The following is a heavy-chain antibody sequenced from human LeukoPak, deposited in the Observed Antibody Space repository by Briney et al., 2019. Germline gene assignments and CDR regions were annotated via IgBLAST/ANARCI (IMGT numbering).Heavy chain of an antibody. CDR2: IYYSGST. V-gene: IGHV4-59*01. CDR1: GGSISSYY. J-gene: IGHJ6*03. CDR3: ARVDHDFWSGYFYYMDV. D-gene: IGHD3-3*01. Sequence: SETLSLTCAVSGGSISSYYWSWIRQPPGKGLEWIGYIYYSGSTNYNPSLKSRVTISVDTSKNQFSLKLSSVTAADTAVYYCARVDHDFWSGYFYYMDVWGKGTTVTVSS.